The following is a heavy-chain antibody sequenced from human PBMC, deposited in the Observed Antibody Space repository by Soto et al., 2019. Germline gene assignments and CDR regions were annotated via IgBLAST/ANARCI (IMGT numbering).Heavy chain of an antibody. Sequence: SGGSLRLSCSASGFTFSGYWMTWVRRAPGKGLEWVANIKEDGSEKYYVDSVKGRFTISRDNPKNSLYLQMNSLRADDTAVYYCARPLYGSGSVWFDPWGQGTLVTVSS. CDR3: ARPLYGSGSVWFDP. D-gene: IGHD3-10*01. V-gene: IGHV3-7*03. CDR1: GFTFSGYW. CDR2: IKEDGSEK. J-gene: IGHJ5*02.